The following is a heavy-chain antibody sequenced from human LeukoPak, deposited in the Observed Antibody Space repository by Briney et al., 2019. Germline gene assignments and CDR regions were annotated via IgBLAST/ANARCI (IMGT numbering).Heavy chain of an antibody. D-gene: IGHD3-22*01. J-gene: IGHJ4*02. V-gene: IGHV3-72*01. CDR1: GFTFSSYA. CDR3: ARIHPYDSSGFHY. Sequence: GGSLRLSCAASGFTFSSYAMSWVRQAPGKGLEWVGRTRNKANSYTTEYAASVKGRFTISRDDSKNSLYLQMNSLKTEDTAVYYCARIHPYDSSGFHYWGQGTLVTVSS. CDR2: TRNKANSYTT.